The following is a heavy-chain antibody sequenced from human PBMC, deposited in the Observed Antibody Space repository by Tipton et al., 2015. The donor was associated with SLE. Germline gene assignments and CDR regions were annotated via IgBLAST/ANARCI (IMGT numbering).Heavy chain of an antibody. V-gene: IGHV4-34*01. D-gene: IGHD6-6*01. CDR2: INHSGST. Sequence: TLSLTCAVYGGSFRGYYWSWIRQPPGKGLEWIGEINHSGSTNYNPSLKSRVIISVDTSKNQFSLKLSSVTAADTAVYYCARGRGSSSSGHYWGQGTLVTVSS. CDR3: ARGRGSSSSGHY. CDR1: GGSFRGYY. J-gene: IGHJ4*02.